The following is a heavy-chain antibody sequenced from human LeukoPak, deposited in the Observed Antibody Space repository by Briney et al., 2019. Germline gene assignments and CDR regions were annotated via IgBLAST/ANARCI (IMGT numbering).Heavy chain of an antibody. CDR3: ARDGGPTRPFDI. CDR2: IYHSGST. J-gene: IGHJ3*02. CDR1: GYSISSGYY. V-gene: IGHV4-38-2*02. D-gene: IGHD2-15*01. Sequence: SETLSLTCTVSGYSISSGYYWGWIRPPPGKGLEWIGSIYHSGSTYYNPSLKSRVTISVDTSKNQFSLKLSSVTAADTAVYYCARDGGPTRPFDIWGQGTMVTVSS.